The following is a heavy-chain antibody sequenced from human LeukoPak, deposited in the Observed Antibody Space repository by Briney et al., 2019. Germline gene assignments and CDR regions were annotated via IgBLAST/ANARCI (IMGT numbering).Heavy chain of an antibody. CDR1: GFTFSNYA. V-gene: IGHV3-23*01. J-gene: IGHJ6*03. CDR2: ISGSGGST. D-gene: IGHD1-26*01. Sequence: GGSLRLSCAASGFTFSNYAMSWVRQAPGKGLEWVSAISGSGGSTYYADSVKGRFTISRDNSKNTLYLQMNSLRAEDTAVYYCAKDGSYYYYYYMDVWGKGTTVTVSS. CDR3: AKDGSYYYYYYMDV.